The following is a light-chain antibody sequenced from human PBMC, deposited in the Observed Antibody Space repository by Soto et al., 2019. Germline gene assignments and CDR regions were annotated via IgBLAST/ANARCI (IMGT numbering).Light chain of an antibody. CDR1: QSIGTY. CDR2: DTS. J-gene: IGKJ1*01. CDR3: QHRLNWPWP. V-gene: IGKV3-11*01. Sequence: EIVLTQSPATLSVSPGEGVTLSCRASQSIGTYLAWYRQRPGQAPRLLIYDTSNRATGTPDRFSGSGSGTDFTLTISSLEPEDFAVYYCQHRLNWPWPFGQGTKVEIK.